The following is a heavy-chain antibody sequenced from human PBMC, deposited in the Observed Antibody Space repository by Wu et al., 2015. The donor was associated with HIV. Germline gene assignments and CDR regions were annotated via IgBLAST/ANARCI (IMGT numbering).Heavy chain of an antibody. Sequence: QVQLVQSGAEVKKPGASVKVSCKASGYTFTDYDINWVRQATGQGLEWMGWMNPNSGNTGYAQKFQGRVTMTRNTSISTAYMELSSLRSEDTAVYYCARGGGYYDILTNYYIANWFDPWGQGTLVTVSS. D-gene: IGHD3-9*01. CDR2: MNPNSGNT. V-gene: IGHV1-8*01. J-gene: IGHJ5*02. CDR1: GYTFTDYD. CDR3: ARGGGYYDILTNYYIANWFDP.